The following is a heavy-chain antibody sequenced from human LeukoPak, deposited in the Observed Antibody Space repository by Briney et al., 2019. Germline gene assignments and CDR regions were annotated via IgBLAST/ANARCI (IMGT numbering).Heavy chain of an antibody. J-gene: IGHJ4*02. CDR3: ARSNNGCHDY. D-gene: IGHD4-11*01. Sequence: PGGSLRRSCAASGFTFSSYWMHWVRQAPGKGLVWCSRINNDGSSTPYADSVKGRFTISRDNAKNTLYMQMNSWRAEDTAVYYCARSNNGCHDYWGQGTLVTVSS. CDR2: INNDGSST. V-gene: IGHV3-74*01. CDR1: GFTFSSYW.